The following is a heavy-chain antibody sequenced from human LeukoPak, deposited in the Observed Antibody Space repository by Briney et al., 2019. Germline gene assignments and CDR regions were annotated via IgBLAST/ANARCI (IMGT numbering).Heavy chain of an antibody. CDR1: GGSFSGYY. V-gene: IGHV4-34*01. D-gene: IGHD6-19*01. CDR3: ARGFIAVAAPGWFNP. CDR2: INHSGST. Sequence: SETLSLTGAVYGGSFSGYYWSWIRQPPGKGLEWIGEINHSGSTNYNPSLKSRVTISVDTSKNQFSLKLSSVTAADTAVYYCARGFIAVAAPGWFNPWGQGTLVTVSS. J-gene: IGHJ5*02.